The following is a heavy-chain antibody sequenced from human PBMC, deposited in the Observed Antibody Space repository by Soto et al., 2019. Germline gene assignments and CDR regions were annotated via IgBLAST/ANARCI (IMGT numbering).Heavy chain of an antibody. Sequence: QVQLLQSGAEVKKPGASVKVSCKASGYTFTNYGITWVRQAPGQGLEWMGWISAYNGDTHYTQRLQGTVTMTTGTSTSTAYMELRGLRSDDTAVYYCARVRQIVGYFYYYMDAWGKGTTVTVSS. CDR1: GYTFTNYG. CDR3: ARVRQIVGYFYYYMDA. D-gene: IGHD6-6*01. V-gene: IGHV1-18*01. CDR2: ISAYNGDT. J-gene: IGHJ6*03.